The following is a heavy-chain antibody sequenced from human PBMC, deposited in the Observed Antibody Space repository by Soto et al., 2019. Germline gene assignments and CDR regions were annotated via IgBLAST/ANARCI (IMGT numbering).Heavy chain of an antibody. CDR2: IKPDGSEQ. Sequence: EVQLVESGGGLVQPGGSLRLSCAASEFTFDKYYMTWVRQAPGKGPEWVANIKPDGSEQYYVDSVKGRFTISRDNANNSLYLQMNSLRAEDTAVYFCATYSTSWYIIDHWGQGTLVTVSS. V-gene: IGHV3-7*01. CDR3: ATYSTSWYIIDH. J-gene: IGHJ4*02. D-gene: IGHD6-13*01. CDR1: EFTFDKYY.